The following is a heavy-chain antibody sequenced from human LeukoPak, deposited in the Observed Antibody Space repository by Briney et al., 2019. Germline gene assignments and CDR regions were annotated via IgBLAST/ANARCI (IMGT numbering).Heavy chain of an antibody. J-gene: IGHJ3*02. V-gene: IGHV3-48*03. CDR3: AREGYYYDSSGQDAFDI. Sequence: PGGSLRLSCAASGFTFRSYDMNWVRQAPGKGLEWVSYIGSSGSIYYADSVKGRFTISRDNAKSSLYLQMHSLRAEDTAVYYCAREGYYYDSSGQDAFDIWGQGTMVTVSS. CDR1: GFTFRSYD. D-gene: IGHD3-22*01. CDR2: IGSSGSI.